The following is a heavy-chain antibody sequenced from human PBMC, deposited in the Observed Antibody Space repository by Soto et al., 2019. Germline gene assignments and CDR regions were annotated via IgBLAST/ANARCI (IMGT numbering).Heavy chain of an antibody. D-gene: IGHD2-15*01. Sequence: SGPTLVNPTHTLTLTCTFSGFSLSTSGMCVSWIRQPPGKALEWLALIDWDDDKYYSTSLKTRITISKDTSKNQVVVTRTNMDPVDTATYYCARIPQVATELGVYYFDYWGQGTLVTVSS. J-gene: IGHJ4*02. CDR2: IDWDDDK. CDR3: ARIPQVATELGVYYFDY. CDR1: GFSLSTSGMC. V-gene: IGHV2-70*01.